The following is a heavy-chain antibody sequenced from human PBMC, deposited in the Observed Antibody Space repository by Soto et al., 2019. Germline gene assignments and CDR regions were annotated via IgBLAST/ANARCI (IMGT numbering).Heavy chain of an antibody. CDR3: ARHDSSGYYYDAFDI. CDR2: ISAYNGNT. V-gene: IGHV1-18*04. Sequence: ASVKVSCKASGYTFTSYGISWLRQAPGQGLEWMGWISAYNGNTNYAQKLQGRVTMTTDTSTSTAYMELRSLRSDDTAVYYCARHDSSGYYYDAFDIWGQGTMVTVSS. CDR1: GYTFTSYG. J-gene: IGHJ3*02. D-gene: IGHD3-22*01.